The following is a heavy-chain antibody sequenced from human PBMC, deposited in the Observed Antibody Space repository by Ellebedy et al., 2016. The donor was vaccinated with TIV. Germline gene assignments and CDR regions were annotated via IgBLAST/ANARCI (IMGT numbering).Heavy chain of an antibody. Sequence: ASVKVSXKASGGTFSSYAISWVRQAPGQGLEWMGGIIPNSGGTNYAQKFQGRVTMTRDTSISTAYMELSRLRSDDTAVYYCARDLGYCSSTSCPPPYYGMDVWGQGTTVTVSS. J-gene: IGHJ6*02. CDR3: ARDLGYCSSTSCPPPYYGMDV. D-gene: IGHD2-2*01. V-gene: IGHV1-2*02. CDR2: IIPNSGGT. CDR1: GGTFSSYA.